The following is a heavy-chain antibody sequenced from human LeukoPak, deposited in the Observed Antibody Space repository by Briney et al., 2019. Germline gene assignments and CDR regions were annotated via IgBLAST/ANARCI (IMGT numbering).Heavy chain of an antibody. CDR2: ISGSGSYT. CDR1: VFTFSDYY. D-gene: IGHD6-13*01. CDR3: ARVGSIAAAGTPDY. V-gene: IGHV3-11*06. Sequence: PGGSLRLSCAASVFTFSDYYMTWIRQAPGKGLEWLSYISGSGSYTNYADSVKGRFTTSRHNAKNSLYLQMNSLRAEDTGVYYCARVGSIAAAGTPDYWGQGTLVTVSS. J-gene: IGHJ4*02.